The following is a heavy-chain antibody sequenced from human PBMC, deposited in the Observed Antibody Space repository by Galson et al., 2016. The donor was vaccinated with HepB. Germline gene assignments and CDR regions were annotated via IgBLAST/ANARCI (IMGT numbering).Heavy chain of an antibody. J-gene: IGHJ4*02. CDR2: ISYDGSNE. Sequence: SLRLSCAVSGFTFSTYAMHWVRQAPGKGLEWVAVISYDGSNEFYADSVKGRFTISRDNSMHTLYLQMTSLRLDDTAVYYCAKDAYYGDYALDYWGQGSLVTISS. CDR3: AKDAYYGDYALDY. CDR1: GFTFSTYA. D-gene: IGHD4-17*01. V-gene: IGHV3-30-3*02.